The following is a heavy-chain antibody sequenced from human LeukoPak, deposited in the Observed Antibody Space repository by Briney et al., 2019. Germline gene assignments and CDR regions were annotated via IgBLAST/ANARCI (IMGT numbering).Heavy chain of an antibody. D-gene: IGHD3-22*01. J-gene: IGHJ4*02. CDR1: GYTFTDYH. CDR2: INPKSGGT. Sequence: ASVKVSCKASGYTFTDYHIHWVRQVPGQGLEWMGRINPKSGGTDYSQSFQGGVTMTSDTSISAAYLELSRLKSDDTAIYYCARETMMEGKYSDHWGQGTLVTVSS. V-gene: IGHV1-2*06. CDR3: ARETMMEGKYSDH.